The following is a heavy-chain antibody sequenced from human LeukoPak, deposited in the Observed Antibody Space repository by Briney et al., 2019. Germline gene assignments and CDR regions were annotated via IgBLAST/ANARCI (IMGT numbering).Heavy chain of an antibody. V-gene: IGHV3-15*01. J-gene: IGHJ4*02. D-gene: IGHD1-26*01. CDR3: TTYRFPPRATTLDY. Sequence: GGSLRLSCAASGFTFNNAWMSWVRQAPGKRLEWVGRIKSKTDGGTIEYAAPVKGRFTISRDDSKNTLYLQMNSLKTEDTAVHYCTTYRFPPRATTLDYWGQGTLVTVSS. CDR1: GFTFNNAW. CDR2: IKSKTDGGTI.